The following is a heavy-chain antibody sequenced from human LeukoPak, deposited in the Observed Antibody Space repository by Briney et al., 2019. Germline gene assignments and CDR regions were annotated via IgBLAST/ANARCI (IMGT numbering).Heavy chain of an antibody. V-gene: IGHV4-30-2*01. Sequence: SETLSLTCIVSGGSISSGGYYWSWIRQPPGKGLEWIGYIYHSGSTYYNPSLKSRVTISVDRSKNQFSLKLSSVTAADTAVYYCARLAAAGTTNFDYWGQGTLVTVSS. CDR3: ARLAAAGTTNFDY. D-gene: IGHD6-13*01. CDR1: GGSISSGGYY. J-gene: IGHJ4*02. CDR2: IYHSGST.